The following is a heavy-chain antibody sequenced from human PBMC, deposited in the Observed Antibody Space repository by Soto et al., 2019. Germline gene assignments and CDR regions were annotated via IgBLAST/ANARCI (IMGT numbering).Heavy chain of an antibody. D-gene: IGHD4-17*01. J-gene: IGHJ6*02. CDR1: GFTFTSSA. V-gene: IGHV1-58*01. CDR3: AAGATTVTHYGMDV. Sequence: GASVKVSCKASGFTFTSSAVQWVRQARGQRLEWIGWIVVGSGNTNYAQKFQERVTITRDMSTSTAYMELSSLRSEDTAMYYCAAGATTVTHYGMDVWGQGTTVTVSS. CDR2: IVVGSGNT.